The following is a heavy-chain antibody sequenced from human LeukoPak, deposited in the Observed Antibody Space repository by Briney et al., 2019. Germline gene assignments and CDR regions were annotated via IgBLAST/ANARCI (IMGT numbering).Heavy chain of an antibody. D-gene: IGHD5-12*01. J-gene: IGHJ4*02. CDR1: GYTFTSYD. CDR2: MNPNSGST. V-gene: IGHV1-8*03. CDR3: ARGRSTGYPYYFEY. Sequence: GASVKVSCKASGYTFTSYDINWVRQATGQGLEWMGWMNPNSGSTVYAQKFQGRVTITRNTSISTAYMELGGLLSEGTAVYYCARGRSTGYPYYFEYWGQGTLVTVSS.